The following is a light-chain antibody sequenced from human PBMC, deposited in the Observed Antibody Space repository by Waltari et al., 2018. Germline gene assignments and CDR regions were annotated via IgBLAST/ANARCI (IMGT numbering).Light chain of an antibody. CDR3: QQFDDSPPSWT. CDR2: STS. Sequence: IVLTQSPGTLSLSPGERATLSCRASQTINSNYLAWYQHKPGQAPSLLIYSTSSRATGIPDRFSGGGSGTEFTLTISRLEPEDFAMYYCQQFDDSPPSWTFGQGTKVEIK. CDR1: QTINSNY. J-gene: IGKJ1*01. V-gene: IGKV3-20*01.